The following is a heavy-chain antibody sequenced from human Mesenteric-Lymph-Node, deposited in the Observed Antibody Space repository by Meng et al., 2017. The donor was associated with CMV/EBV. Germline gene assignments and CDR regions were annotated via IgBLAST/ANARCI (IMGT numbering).Heavy chain of an antibody. Sequence: GESLKISCAASGFTFSSYAMSWVRQAPGKGLEWVSAISGSGGSTYYADSVKGRFTISRDNSKNTLYLQMNSLRAEDTAVYYCAKVERIARHIFPDYWGQGTLVTVSS. D-gene: IGHD1-1*01. J-gene: IGHJ4*02. CDR3: AKVERIARHIFPDY. V-gene: IGHV3-23*01. CDR2: ISGSGGST. CDR1: GFTFSSYA.